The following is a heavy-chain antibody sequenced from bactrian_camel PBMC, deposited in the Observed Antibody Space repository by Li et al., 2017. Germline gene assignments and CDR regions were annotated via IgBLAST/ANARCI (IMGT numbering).Heavy chain of an antibody. CDR2: IKPNGRPS. CDR1: GYTLSYGQGS. CDR3: AKDLAGSAWEFEY. J-gene: IGHJ4*01. Sequence: VESGGGSLTLSCVASGYTLSYGQGSKAWFRQSPGNEREGVASIKPNGRPSRYKDSVKGRFTISRDSAKNTLYLQLNSLKTEDTAMYYCAKDLAGSAWEFEYWGQGTQVTVS. V-gene: IGHV3S1*01.